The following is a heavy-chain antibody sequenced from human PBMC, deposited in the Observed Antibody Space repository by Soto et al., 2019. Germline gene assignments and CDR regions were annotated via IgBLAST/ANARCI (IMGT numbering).Heavy chain of an antibody. CDR2: IIPMFGTP. D-gene: IGHD2-21*01. Sequence: SVKVSCKASGVTFNRQDMRWVRQAPGQGLEWMGGIIPMFGTPHYAEKFQDRVTITADESTGTAYLELSSLTSEDTAVYYCATSDGRDCYCFAYWGQGTLVTVSS. J-gene: IGHJ4*02. CDR1: GVTFNRQD. CDR3: ATSDGRDCYCFAY. V-gene: IGHV1-69*13.